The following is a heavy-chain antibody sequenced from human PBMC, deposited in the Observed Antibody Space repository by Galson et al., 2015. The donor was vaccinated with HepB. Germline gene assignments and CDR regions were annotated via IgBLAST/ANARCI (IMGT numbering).Heavy chain of an antibody. CDR1: GFTFSSYA. Sequence: SLRLSCAASGFTFSSYAMSWVRQAPGKGLEWVSAISGSGGSTYYADSVKGRFTISRDNSKNTLYLQMNSLRAEDTAVYYCAKFTYYYDSSGYLSPKYYFDYWGQGTLVTVSS. CDR2: ISGSGGST. V-gene: IGHV3-23*01. D-gene: IGHD3-22*01. J-gene: IGHJ4*02. CDR3: AKFTYYYDSSGYLSPKYYFDY.